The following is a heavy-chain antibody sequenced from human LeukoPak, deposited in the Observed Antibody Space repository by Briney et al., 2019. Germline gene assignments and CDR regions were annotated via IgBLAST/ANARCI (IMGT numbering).Heavy chain of an antibody. CDR3: ARIRCGHSSAICYNH. Sequence: SETLPLTCSVYGVSLSDYYWSWIRQPPGKGLEWIGEINHNGGTKYNPSLKGRVTISVDTSENHFSLNLRSVTAADTAVYYCARIRCGHSSAICYNHWGRGTLGTVSS. CDR1: GVSLSDYY. J-gene: IGHJ5*02. CDR2: INHNGGT. D-gene: IGHD2-8*01. V-gene: IGHV4-34*01.